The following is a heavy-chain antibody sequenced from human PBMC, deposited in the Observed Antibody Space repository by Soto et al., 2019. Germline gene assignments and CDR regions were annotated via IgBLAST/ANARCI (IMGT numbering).Heavy chain of an antibody. J-gene: IGHJ3*01. CDR1: GGSISSSIYY. Sequence: SETLSLTCTVSGGSISSSIYYWGWIRQPPGKGLQWVGSVYHSGSTYYNPSLRSRVTISVDTSKNQFSLRLSSMTAADTAVYYCARPVGVEQQLVHDAFDLWGQGTMVTVSS. CDR3: ARPVGVEQQLVHDAFDL. D-gene: IGHD6-13*01. CDR2: VYHSGST. V-gene: IGHV4-39*01.